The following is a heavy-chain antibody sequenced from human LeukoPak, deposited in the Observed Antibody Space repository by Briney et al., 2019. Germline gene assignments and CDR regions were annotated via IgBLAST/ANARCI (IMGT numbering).Heavy chain of an antibody. CDR1: GYTFTSYD. CDR3: AKDYSMIVVVIPIFDY. J-gene: IGHJ4*02. CDR2: MNPNSGNT. V-gene: IGHV1-8*01. D-gene: IGHD3-22*01. Sequence: ASVKVSCKASGYTFTSYDINWVRQATGQGLEWMGWMNPNSGNTGYAQKFQGRVTMTRNTSISTAYMELSSLRAEDTAVYYCAKDYSMIVVVIPIFDYWGQGTLVTVSS.